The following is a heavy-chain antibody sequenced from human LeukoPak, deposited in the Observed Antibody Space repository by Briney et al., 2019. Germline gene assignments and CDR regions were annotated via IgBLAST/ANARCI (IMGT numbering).Heavy chain of an antibody. V-gene: IGHV4-39*01. D-gene: IGHD5-18*01. CDR2: IYYSGST. CDR3: AGLGYSYGFHYYSYYSMDV. Sequence: PSETLSLTCTVSGGSISSSSYYWGWIRQPPGKGLEWIGSIYYSGSTYYNPSLKSRVTISVDTSKNQFSLKLSSVTAADMAVYYCAGLGYSYGFHYYSYYSMDVWDRGTTVTVSS. J-gene: IGHJ6*03. CDR1: GGSISSSSYY.